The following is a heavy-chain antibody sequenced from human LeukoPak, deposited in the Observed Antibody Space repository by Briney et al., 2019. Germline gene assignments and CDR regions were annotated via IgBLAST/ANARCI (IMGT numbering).Heavy chain of an antibody. D-gene: IGHD3-3*01. J-gene: IGHJ2*01. CDR3: ARTYYDFWSGSRYWYFHL. CDR2: IYTSGST. V-gene: IGHV4-4*07. Sequence: SETLSLTCTVSGGSISSYYWNWIRQPAGKGLEWIGRIYTSGSTNYNPSLKSRVTMSVDTSKNQFSLKLSSVTTADTAVYYCARTYYDFWSGSRYWYFHLWGRGTLVTVSS. CDR1: GGSISSYY.